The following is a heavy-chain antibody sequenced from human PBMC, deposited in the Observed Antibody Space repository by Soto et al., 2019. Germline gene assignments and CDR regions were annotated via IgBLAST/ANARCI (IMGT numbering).Heavy chain of an antibody. CDR2: IYPGDSDT. J-gene: IGHJ5*02. V-gene: IGHV5-51*01. CDR1: GYSFTSYW. Sequence: AGESLKISCKGSGYSFTSYWIGWVRQMPGKGLEWMGIIYPGDSDTRYSPSFQGQVTISADKSISTAYLQWSSLKASDTAMYYCARLNDYYDSSGYYQTFDPWGQGTLVTVSS. D-gene: IGHD3-22*01. CDR3: ARLNDYYDSSGYYQTFDP.